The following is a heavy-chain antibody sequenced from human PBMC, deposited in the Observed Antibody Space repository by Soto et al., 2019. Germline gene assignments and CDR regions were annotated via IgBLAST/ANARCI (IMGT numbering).Heavy chain of an antibody. D-gene: IGHD3-3*02. CDR1: GYKFGSAW. CDR2: IKPGTSDI. CDR3: ARQLSHICDS. J-gene: IGHJ4*02. Sequence: PGESLKISCKGVGYKFGSAWIVWVRQMPGKGLEWMGIIKPGTSDIRYSPSCRGHVTISADEAVSTAYLQWSSLKASDTAMYYCARQLSHICDSWGQGTLVTVPQ. V-gene: IGHV5-51*01.